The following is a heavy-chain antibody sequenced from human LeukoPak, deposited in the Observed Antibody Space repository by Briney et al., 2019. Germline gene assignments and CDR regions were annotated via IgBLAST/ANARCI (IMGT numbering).Heavy chain of an antibody. Sequence: GGSLRLSCAASGFTFSSYGMSWVRQAPGKGLEWVAFIRYDGSNKYYADSVKGRFTISRDNSKNTLYLQMNSLRAEDTAVYYCARKTRGYSYGPLDYWGQGTLVTVSS. D-gene: IGHD5-18*01. V-gene: IGHV3-30*02. CDR3: ARKTRGYSYGPLDY. J-gene: IGHJ4*02. CDR1: GFTFSSYG. CDR2: IRYDGSNK.